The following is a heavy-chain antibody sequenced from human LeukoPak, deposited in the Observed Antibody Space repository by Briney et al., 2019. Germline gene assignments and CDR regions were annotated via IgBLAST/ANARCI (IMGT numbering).Heavy chain of an antibody. D-gene: IGHD6-19*01. CDR1: GGSFSGYY. V-gene: IGHV4-34*01. Sequence: SETLSLTRAVYGGSFSGYYWSWIRQPPGKGLEWIGEINHSGSTNYNPSLKSRVTISVDTSKNQFSLKLSSVTAADTAVCYCARSIAVAGDGYYYYYYGMDVWGQGTTVTVSS. J-gene: IGHJ6*02. CDR2: INHSGST. CDR3: ARSIAVAGDGYYYYYYGMDV.